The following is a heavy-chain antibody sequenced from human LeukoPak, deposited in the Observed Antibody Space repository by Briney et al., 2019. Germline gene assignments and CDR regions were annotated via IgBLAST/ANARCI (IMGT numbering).Heavy chain of an antibody. D-gene: IGHD3-10*01. J-gene: IGHJ5*02. CDR1: GGSFSGYY. V-gene: IGHV4-34*01. Sequence: SETLSLTYAVYGGSFSGYYWSWIRQPPGKGLEWIGEINHSGSTNYNPSLKSRVTISVDTSKNQFSLKLSSVTAADTAVYYCARVGPYYYGSGSYYNQFSWFDPWGQGTLVTVSS. CDR2: INHSGST. CDR3: ARVGPYYYGSGSYYNQFSWFDP.